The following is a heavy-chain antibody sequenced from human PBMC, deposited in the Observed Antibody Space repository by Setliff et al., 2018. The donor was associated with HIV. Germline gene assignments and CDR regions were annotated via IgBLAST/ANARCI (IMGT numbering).Heavy chain of an antibody. J-gene: IGHJ4*02. CDR3: ARDLVVVITSYYFDY. CDR2: ISSSSSYI. CDR1: GFTFSSYS. D-gene: IGHD3-22*01. Sequence: PVGSLRLSCAASGFTFSSYSMNWVRQAPGKGLEWVSSISSSSSYIYYADSVKGRFTISRDNAKNSLYLQMNSLRAEDTAVYYCARDLVVVITSYYFDYWGQGTLVTVSS. V-gene: IGHV3-21*01.